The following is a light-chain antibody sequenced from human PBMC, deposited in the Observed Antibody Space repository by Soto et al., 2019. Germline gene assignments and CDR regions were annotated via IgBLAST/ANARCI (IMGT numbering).Light chain of an antibody. J-gene: IGKJ3*01. Sequence: DIQMTQSPSSLSASVGDRVTITCQASQDISNYLNWYQQKPGKAPKLLIYDASNLETGVPSRFSGSGSGTDFTFTIRSLQPEDIATYYCQQYDNLPFAFGPGTKVHIK. CDR1: QDISNY. V-gene: IGKV1-33*01. CDR2: DAS. CDR3: QQYDNLPFA.